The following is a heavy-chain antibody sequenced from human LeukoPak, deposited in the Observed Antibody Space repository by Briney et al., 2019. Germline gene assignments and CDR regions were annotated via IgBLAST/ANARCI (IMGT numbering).Heavy chain of an antibody. Sequence: GESLKISCKGSGYSFTSYWIGWVRQMPGKGLEWMGIIYPGDSDTRYSPSFQGQVTISADKSISTAYLQWSSLKASDTAVYYCARAVDDYIWGSYRHYYFDYWGQGTLVTVSS. CDR2: IYPGDSDT. CDR3: ARAVDDYIWGSYRHYYFDY. J-gene: IGHJ4*02. D-gene: IGHD3-16*02. V-gene: IGHV5-51*01. CDR1: GYSFTSYW.